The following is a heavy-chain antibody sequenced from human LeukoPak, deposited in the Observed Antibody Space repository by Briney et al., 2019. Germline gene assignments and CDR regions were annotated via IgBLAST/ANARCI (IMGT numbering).Heavy chain of an antibody. D-gene: IGHD4/OR15-4a*01. CDR2: IIPILGTA. CDR1: GGTFSSYA. V-gene: IGHV1-69*01. J-gene: IGHJ4*02. CDR3: ARGRFMGLWEYYFDY. Sequence: SSVKVSCKASGGTFSSYAISWVRQAPGQGLEWVGGIIPILGTANYAQEFQGRVTITVDESTSPAYMELSTLRSEDTAVYYCARGRFMGLWEYYFDYWGQGTLVTVSS.